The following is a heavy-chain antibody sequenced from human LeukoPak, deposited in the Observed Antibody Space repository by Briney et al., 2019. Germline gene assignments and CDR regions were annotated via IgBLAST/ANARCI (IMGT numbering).Heavy chain of an antibody. V-gene: IGHV3-7*01. CDR1: GFTFSSYS. Sequence: GGSLRLSCAASGFTFSSYSMNWVRQAPGKGLEWVANIKEDGSEKYYVDSVKGRFTISRDNAKNSLYLQMNSLRAEDTAVYYCARDHRGSGSRYYYYYMDVWGKGTTVTISS. J-gene: IGHJ6*03. CDR2: IKEDGSEK. CDR3: ARDHRGSGSRYYYYYMDV. D-gene: IGHD3-10*01.